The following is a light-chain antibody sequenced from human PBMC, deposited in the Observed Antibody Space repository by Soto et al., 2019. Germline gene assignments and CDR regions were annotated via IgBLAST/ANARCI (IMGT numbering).Light chain of an antibody. CDR1: SSSIGSNY. Sequence: QSVLTQPPSASGTPGQRVTISCSGSSSSIGSNYVYWYQQLPGTTPKLLIYSNNQRPSGVPDRFSGSKSGTSASLAISGLRSEHEADYYCASWDVSLSGLYVFGTGTKVTVL. CDR3: ASWDVSLSGLYV. J-gene: IGLJ1*01. CDR2: SNN. V-gene: IGLV1-47*02.